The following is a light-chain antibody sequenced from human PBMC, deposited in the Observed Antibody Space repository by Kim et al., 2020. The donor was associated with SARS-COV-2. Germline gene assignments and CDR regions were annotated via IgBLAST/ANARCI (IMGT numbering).Light chain of an antibody. Sequence: EIVMTQSPATLTVSLGERATLSCRASQSLSSNLAWYQQKPGQAPRLLIYGASSRATGIPARFSGSGSGTEFTLTISSLQSEDFAVYYCHQYNNWRTFVGGTKVDIK. CDR3: HQYNNWRT. J-gene: IGKJ4*01. CDR2: GAS. CDR1: QSLSSN. V-gene: IGKV3-15*01.